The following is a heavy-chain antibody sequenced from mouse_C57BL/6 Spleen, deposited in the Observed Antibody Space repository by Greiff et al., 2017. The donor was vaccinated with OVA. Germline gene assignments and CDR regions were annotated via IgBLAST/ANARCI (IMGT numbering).Heavy chain of an antibody. CDR3: ARAYGNWYFDV. V-gene: IGHV1-26*01. J-gene: IGHJ1*03. CDR2: INPNNGGT. CDR1: GYTFTDYY. D-gene: IGHD2-1*01. Sequence: EVQLQQSGPELVKPGASVKISCKASGYTFTDYYMNWVKQSHGKSLEWIGDINPNNGGTSYNQKFKGKATLTVDKSSSTAYMELSSLTSEDAAVYYCARAYGNWYFDVWGKGTTVTVSS.